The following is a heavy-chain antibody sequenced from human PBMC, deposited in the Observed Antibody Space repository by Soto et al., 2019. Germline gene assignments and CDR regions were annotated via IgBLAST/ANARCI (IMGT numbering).Heavy chain of an antibody. CDR2: IYYSGST. CDR3: ARVEMVRGVIPTYFDY. CDR1: GGSISSGDYY. Sequence: QVQLQESGPGLVKPSQTLSLTCTVSGGSISSGDYYWSWIRQPPGKGLEWIGYIYYSGSTYYNPSLKSRVTISVDTSKNQFSLKLSSVTAADTAVYYCARVEMVRGVIPTYFDYWGQGTLVTVSS. J-gene: IGHJ4*02. V-gene: IGHV4-30-4*01. D-gene: IGHD3-10*01.